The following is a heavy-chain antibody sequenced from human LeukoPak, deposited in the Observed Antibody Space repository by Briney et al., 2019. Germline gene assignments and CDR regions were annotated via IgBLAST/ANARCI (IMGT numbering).Heavy chain of an antibody. V-gene: IGHV1-24*01. CDR3: AREGGMVVGATFPYFDY. J-gene: IGHJ4*02. D-gene: IGHD1-26*01. CDR1: GYTLTELS. Sequence: ASVKVSCKVSGYTLTELSMHWVRQAPGKGLEWMGGFDPEDGETIYAQKFRGRVTMTEDTSTDTAYMELSSLRSEDTAVYYCAREGGMVVGATFPYFDYWGQGTLVTVSS. CDR2: FDPEDGET.